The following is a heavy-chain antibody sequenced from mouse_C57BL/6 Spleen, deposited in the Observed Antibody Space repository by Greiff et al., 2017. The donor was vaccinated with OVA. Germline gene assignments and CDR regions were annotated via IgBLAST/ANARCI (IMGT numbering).Heavy chain of an antibody. CDR3: STMVTTPFAY. Sequence: QVQLQQPGAELVRPGTSVQLSCKASGYTFTSYWMHWVKQRPGQGLEWIGVIDPSDSYTNYNQKFKGKATLTVDTSSSTAYMQLSSLTSEDSAVYYCSTMVTTPFAYWGQGTLVTVSA. D-gene: IGHD2-2*01. CDR2: IDPSDSYT. J-gene: IGHJ3*01. V-gene: IGHV1-59*01. CDR1: GYTFTSYW.